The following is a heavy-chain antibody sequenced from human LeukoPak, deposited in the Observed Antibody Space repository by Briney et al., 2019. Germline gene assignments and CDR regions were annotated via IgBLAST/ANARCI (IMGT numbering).Heavy chain of an antibody. V-gene: IGHV3-20*04. D-gene: IGHD2-15*01. Sequence: GGSLRLSCAASGFTFGNTWMGWVRQAPGKGLEWVSNINWNGGSTAYADSVKGRFTISRDNSKNTLFLQMNSLTAEDTAIYYCVKEGGSFLTWFDSWGQGSLVTVSS. CDR2: INWNGGST. CDR3: VKEGGSFLTWFDS. CDR1: GFTFGNTW. J-gene: IGHJ5*01.